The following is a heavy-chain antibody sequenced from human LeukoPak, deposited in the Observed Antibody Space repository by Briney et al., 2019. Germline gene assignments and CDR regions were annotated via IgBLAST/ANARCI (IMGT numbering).Heavy chain of an antibody. J-gene: IGHJ4*02. D-gene: IGHD3-10*01. CDR3: ARGGVRFADISFGS. CDR2: INPKSGST. CDR1: GYTFIDNY. Sequence: ASVTVSSKASGYTFIDNYIHWLRQAPGQGLEWMGWINPKSGSTHYAQKFQGRVTMTRDTSINTAHMELIALTFDDTAMYYCARGGVRFADISFGSWGQGNLLSVSS. V-gene: IGHV1-2*02.